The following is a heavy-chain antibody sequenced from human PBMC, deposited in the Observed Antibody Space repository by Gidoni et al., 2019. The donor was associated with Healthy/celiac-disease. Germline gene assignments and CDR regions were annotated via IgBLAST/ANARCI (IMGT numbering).Heavy chain of an antibody. V-gene: IGHV3-21*01. CDR2: ISSSSSYI. D-gene: IGHD3-10*01. CDR3: ARKDVTMVRGVIIHPLDY. J-gene: IGHJ4*02. CDR1: GFTFSSYS. Sequence: EVQLVESGGGLVKPGGSLRLSCAASGFTFSSYSMNWVRQAPGKGMGWVSSISSSSSYIYNADSVKGRFTISRDNAKNSLYLQMSSLRAEDTAVYYCARKDVTMVRGVIIHPLDYWGQGTLVTVSS.